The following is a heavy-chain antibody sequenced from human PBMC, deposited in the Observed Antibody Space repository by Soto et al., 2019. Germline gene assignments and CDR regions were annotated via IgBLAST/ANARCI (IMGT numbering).Heavy chain of an antibody. Sequence: EVQLVESGGGLVKPGGSLRLSCADSGFTFSSYSMNWVRQAPGKGLEWDSSISSSSSYIYYADSVKGRFTISRDNAKNSLYLQMNSLRAEDTAVYYCAREREEYYDSSGYPYYFDYWGQGTLVPVSS. D-gene: IGHD3-22*01. V-gene: IGHV3-21*01. CDR1: GFTFSSYS. CDR3: AREREEYYDSSGYPYYFDY. J-gene: IGHJ4*02. CDR2: ISSSSSYI.